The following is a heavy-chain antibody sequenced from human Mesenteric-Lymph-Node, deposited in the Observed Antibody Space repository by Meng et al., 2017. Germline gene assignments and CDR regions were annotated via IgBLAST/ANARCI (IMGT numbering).Heavy chain of an antibody. D-gene: IGHD6-19*01. V-gene: IGHV4-4*02. CDR1: GGSISISTW. CDR3: ARDPYATGWAG. J-gene: IGHJ4*02. CDR2: IYHSGGT. Sequence: MQLQESGPGLVKPSGTLSLTCADSGGSISISTWWSWDRQPPGKGLEWIGEIYHSGGTNYNPSLRGRVTISLDKSKNQFSLTLRSVTAADTAVYYCARDPYATGWAGWGQGTLVTVAS.